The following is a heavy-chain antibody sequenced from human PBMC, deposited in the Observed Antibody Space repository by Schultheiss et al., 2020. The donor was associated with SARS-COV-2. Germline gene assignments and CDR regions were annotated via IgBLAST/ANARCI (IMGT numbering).Heavy chain of an antibody. Sequence: ASVKVSCKASGYTFTGYYMHWVRQAPGQGLEWMGWINPNSGGTNYAQKFQGWVTMTRDTSTTTVYMELSSLRSEDTAVYYCARESIAARYNDYWGQGTLVTVSS. CDR3: ARESIAARYNDY. V-gene: IGHV1-2*04. CDR2: INPNSGGT. CDR1: GYTFTGYY. D-gene: IGHD6-6*01. J-gene: IGHJ4*02.